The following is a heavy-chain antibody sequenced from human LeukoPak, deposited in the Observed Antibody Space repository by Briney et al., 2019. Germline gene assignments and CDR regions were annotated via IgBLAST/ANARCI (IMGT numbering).Heavy chain of an antibody. V-gene: IGHV3-21*01. Sequence: GGSLRLPCAASGFIFSSYSMNWFRQAPGKGLEWVSSITSSSSYIYHADSVKGRFTISRDNAKNSLYLQMNSLRAEDTAVYYCAREEYCSSTSCYSAFDIWGQGTMVTVSS. CDR1: GFIFSSYS. D-gene: IGHD2-2*02. CDR2: ITSSSSYI. CDR3: AREEYCSSTSCYSAFDI. J-gene: IGHJ3*02.